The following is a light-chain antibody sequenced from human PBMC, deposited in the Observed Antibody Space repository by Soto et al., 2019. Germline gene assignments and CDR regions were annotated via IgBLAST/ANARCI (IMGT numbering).Light chain of an antibody. CDR3: EQYNTWPPYT. Sequence: EIVMTQSPATLSVSPGERATLSCRASQSVSTNLAWYQQKPGQAPRFLIYDASTSATGIPARFSGSGSGTEFTLTISSLQSEDFAVYYCEQYNTWPPYTFGQGTKLEIK. CDR2: DAS. CDR1: QSVSTN. V-gene: IGKV3-15*01. J-gene: IGKJ2*01.